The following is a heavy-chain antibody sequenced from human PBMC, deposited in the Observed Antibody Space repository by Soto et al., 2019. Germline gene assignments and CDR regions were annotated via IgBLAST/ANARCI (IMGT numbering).Heavy chain of an antibody. CDR2: ISSDGSNE. V-gene: IGHV3-30*18. Sequence: QVQLVESGGGMVQPGRSLRLSCAASGFSFSGFGMHWVRQTPGKGLEWVALISSDGSNEHYADSVKGRFIISRANSTNTVYLQMNTLRAEDTALYYSAKSTVFGLIPLRRSWFDPWGQGTLVTVSS. CDR3: AKSTVFGLIPLRRSWFDP. CDR1: GFSFSGFG. D-gene: IGHD3-3*01. J-gene: IGHJ5*02.